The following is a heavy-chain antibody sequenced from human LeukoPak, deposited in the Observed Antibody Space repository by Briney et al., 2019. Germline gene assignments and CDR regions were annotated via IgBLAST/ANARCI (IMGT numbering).Heavy chain of an antibody. CDR1: GFTFSSYS. CDR3: TRVGPWVNPACYYYYMDV. CDR2: ISSSSSCI. D-gene: IGHD1-14*01. Sequence: GGSLRLSCAASGFTFSSYSMNWVRQAPGKGLEWVSSISSSSSCIYYADSVKGRFTISRDNAKNSLYLQMNSLRAEDTAVYYCTRVGPWVNPACYYYYMDVWGKGTRVTVSS. V-gene: IGHV3-21*04. J-gene: IGHJ6*03.